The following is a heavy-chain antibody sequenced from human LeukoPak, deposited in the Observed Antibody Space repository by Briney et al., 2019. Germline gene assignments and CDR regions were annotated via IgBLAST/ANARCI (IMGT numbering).Heavy chain of an antibody. CDR1: GGSIGSGTYY. J-gene: IGHJ4*02. CDR2: IFYSGST. Sequence: SETLSLTCTVSGGSIGSGTYYWGWIRQSPGKGLEWIGSIFYSGSTNYNPSLKSRVTISVDTSKNQFSLKLSSVTAADTAVYYCASKRGDLMNFDYWGQGTLVTVSS. CDR3: ASKRGDLMNFDY. D-gene: IGHD4-17*01. V-gene: IGHV4-39*07.